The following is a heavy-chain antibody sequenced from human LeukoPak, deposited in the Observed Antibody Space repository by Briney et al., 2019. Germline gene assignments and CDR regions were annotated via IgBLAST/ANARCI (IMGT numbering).Heavy chain of an antibody. Sequence: GGSLRLSCTASGFTFSSYAMSWVRQAPGKGLEWVSSISDTGDSTYYADSVKGRFTISRDNSKNTLYLQMNSLRAEDTAVYYCAKDPMTSVTATAYWGQGTLVTVSS. CDR2: ISDTGDST. V-gene: IGHV3-23*01. CDR3: AKDPMTSVTATAY. D-gene: IGHD4-17*01. J-gene: IGHJ4*02. CDR1: GFTFSSYA.